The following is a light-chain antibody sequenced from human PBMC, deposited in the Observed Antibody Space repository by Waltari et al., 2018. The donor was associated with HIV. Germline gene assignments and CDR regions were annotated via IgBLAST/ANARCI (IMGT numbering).Light chain of an antibody. CDR3: QQSDTAPWT. CDR2: VAS. Sequence: DIQMTQSPSSLSASVGYRVTITCRASQYINTFLNWYQQKPGKAPKLLISVASTLESGVPSRFSGSGSATEFTLTISSLQPEDSATYYCQQSDTAPWTFGQGTKVEIK. CDR1: QYINTF. J-gene: IGKJ1*01. V-gene: IGKV1-39*01.